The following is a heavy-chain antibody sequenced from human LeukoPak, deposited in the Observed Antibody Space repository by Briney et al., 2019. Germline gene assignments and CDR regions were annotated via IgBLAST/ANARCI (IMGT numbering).Heavy chain of an antibody. CDR1: GYSFTSYW. J-gene: IGHJ3*02. Sequence: GESLKISCKGSGYSFTSYWIAWVRQMPGKGLEWMGIIYPGDSDTRYSPSFQGQVTISADKSISTAYLQWSSLKASDTAMYYCARQQVRGDISPDAFDIWGQGTMVTVSS. D-gene: IGHD3-10*01. V-gene: IGHV5-51*01. CDR3: ARQQVRGDISPDAFDI. CDR2: IYPGDSDT.